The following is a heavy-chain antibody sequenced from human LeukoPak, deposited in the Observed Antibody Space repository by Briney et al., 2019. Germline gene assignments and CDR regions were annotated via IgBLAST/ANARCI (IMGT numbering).Heavy chain of an antibody. Sequence: ASVTVSCKASGYTFTGYYMHWVRQAPGQGREWMGWINPYSGGTNYAQKFQGRVTMTRDTSISTAYMELSRLRSDDTAVYYCARGSRTGFTWGMDVWGQGTTVTASS. CDR2: INPYSGGT. CDR3: ARGSRTGFTWGMDV. D-gene: IGHD7-27*01. CDR1: GYTFTGYY. J-gene: IGHJ6*02. V-gene: IGHV1-2*02.